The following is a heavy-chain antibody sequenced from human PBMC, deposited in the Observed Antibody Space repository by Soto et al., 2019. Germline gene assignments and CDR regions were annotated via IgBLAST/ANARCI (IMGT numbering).Heavy chain of an antibody. V-gene: IGHV4-59*02. CDR2: IYYSGSR. CDR1: GGSVSGYY. J-gene: IGHJ4*02. D-gene: IGHD1-26*01. Sequence: QVQLQESGPGLVKPSETLSLTCSVSGGSVSGYYWNWIRQPPGKGLEWIGHIYYSGSRDYKPSLKSRVTMSVDTSKNQVSLNLSSVTAADTAVYYCARGDSWEFDNWGQGMLVTVSS. CDR3: ARGDSWEFDN.